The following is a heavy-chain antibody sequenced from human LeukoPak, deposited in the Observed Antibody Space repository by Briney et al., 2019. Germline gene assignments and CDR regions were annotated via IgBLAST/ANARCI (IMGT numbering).Heavy chain of an antibody. CDR1: GFSVSSNY. CDR3: ARDKLGSGYSSDFDY. D-gene: IGHD6-19*01. J-gene: IGHJ4*02. V-gene: IGHV3-66*02. Sequence: PGGSLRLSCAASGFSVSSNYMNWVRQAPGKGLEWVSAIYTGGTTYYADSVKGRFTISRDNSKNTLYLQMNSLGAEDTAVYYCARDKLGSGYSSDFDYWGQGTLVTVSS. CDR2: IYTGGTT.